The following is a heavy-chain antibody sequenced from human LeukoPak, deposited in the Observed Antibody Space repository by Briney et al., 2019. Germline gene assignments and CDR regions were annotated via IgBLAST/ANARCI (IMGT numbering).Heavy chain of an antibody. Sequence: ASVKVSCKASGYTFTSYYMHWVRQAPGQGLEWMGIINPSGGSTSYTQKFQGRVTMTRDMSTSTVYMELSSLRSEDTAVYYCARDREDSIGWYASDYWGQGNLVSVSS. D-gene: IGHD6-19*01. CDR2: INPSGGST. CDR1: GYTFTSYY. J-gene: IGHJ4*02. CDR3: ARDREDSIGWYASDY. V-gene: IGHV1-46*01.